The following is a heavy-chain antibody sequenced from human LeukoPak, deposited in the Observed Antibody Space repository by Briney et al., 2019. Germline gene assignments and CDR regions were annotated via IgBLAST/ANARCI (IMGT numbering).Heavy chain of an antibody. CDR1: GFNFSNYW. CDR3: ARRRGYSYGRNNYYFDY. Sequence: RPGGSLRLSCAASGFNFSNYWMSWVRQTPGKGLEWVANINRDGSEKYYVDSVEGQFTISRDNAKNSLFLQMNSLRVEDTAVYYCARRRGYSYGRNNYYFDYWGQGTLVTVSS. CDR2: INRDGSEK. D-gene: IGHD5-18*01. V-gene: IGHV3-7*03. J-gene: IGHJ4*02.